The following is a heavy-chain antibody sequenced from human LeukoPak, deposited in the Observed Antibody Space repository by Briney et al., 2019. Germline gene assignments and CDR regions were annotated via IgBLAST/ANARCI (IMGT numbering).Heavy chain of an antibody. V-gene: IGHV4-4*07. D-gene: IGHD3-10*01. CDR2: IYTSGST. CDR3: ARDLDYYGSGSYIY. CDR1: GGSISSYY. Sequence: PSETLSLTCTVSGGSISSYYWSWIRQPAGKGLEWIGRIYTSGSTNYNPSLKSRVTMSVDTSKNQFSLKLSSVTAADTAVYYCARDLDYYGSGSYIYWGQGTLVTVSS. J-gene: IGHJ4*02.